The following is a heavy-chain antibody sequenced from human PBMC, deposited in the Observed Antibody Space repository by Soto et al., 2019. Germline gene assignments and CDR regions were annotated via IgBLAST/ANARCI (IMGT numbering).Heavy chain of an antibody. CDR2: ISSSSSYI. V-gene: IGHV3-21*01. J-gene: IGHJ4*02. CDR1: GFTFSSYS. D-gene: IGHD6-13*01. Sequence: PGGSLRLSCAASGFTFSSYSMNWVGQAPGKGLEWVSSISSSSSYIYYADSVKGRFTISRDNAKNSLYLQMNSLRAEDTAVYYCARGSSSSWFDFDYWGQGTLVTVSS. CDR3: ARGSSSSWFDFDY.